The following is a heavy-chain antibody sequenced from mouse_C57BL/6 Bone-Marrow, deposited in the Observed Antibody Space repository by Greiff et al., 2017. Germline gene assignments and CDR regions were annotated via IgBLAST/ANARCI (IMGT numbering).Heavy chain of an antibody. CDR3: ARRGPVYAMDY. Sequence: EVKLMESGGDLVKPGGSLKLSCAASGFTFSSYGMSWVRQTPDKRLEWVATISSGGSYTYYPDSVKGRFTIYRDNAKNTLYLQMSSLKSEDTAMYYCARRGPVYAMDYWGQGTSVTVSS. J-gene: IGHJ4*01. CDR2: ISSGGSYT. CDR1: GFTFSSYG. V-gene: IGHV5-6*02.